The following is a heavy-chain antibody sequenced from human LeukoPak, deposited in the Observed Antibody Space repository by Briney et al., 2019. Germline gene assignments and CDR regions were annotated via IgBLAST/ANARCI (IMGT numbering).Heavy chain of an antibody. CDR1: GGSFSGYY. J-gene: IGHJ3*02. Sequence: ASETLSLTCAVYGGSFSGYYWSWIRQPPGKGLEWIGEINHSGSTNYNPSLKSRVTISVDTSKNQFSLKLSSVTAADTAVYYCARPTMVRGVDIWGQGTMVTVSS. V-gene: IGHV4-34*01. D-gene: IGHD3-10*01. CDR2: INHSGST. CDR3: ARPTMVRGVDI.